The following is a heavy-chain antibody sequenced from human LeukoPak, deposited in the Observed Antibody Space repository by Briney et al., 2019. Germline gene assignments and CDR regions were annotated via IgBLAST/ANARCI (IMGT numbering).Heavy chain of an antibody. D-gene: IGHD3-3*01. CDR1: GYTFTSYG. CDR2: INPNSGGT. CDR3: ARVESGYWFDP. V-gene: IGHV1-2*02. Sequence: ASVKVSCKASGYTFTSYGISWVRQAPGQGLEWMGWINPNSGGTNYAQKFQGRVTMTRDTSISTAYMELSRVRSDDTAVYYCARVESGYWFDPWGQGTLVTVSS. J-gene: IGHJ5*02.